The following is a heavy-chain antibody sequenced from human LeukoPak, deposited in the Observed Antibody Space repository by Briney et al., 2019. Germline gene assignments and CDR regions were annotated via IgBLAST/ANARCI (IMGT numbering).Heavy chain of an antibody. V-gene: IGHV3-23*01. CDR1: GFTFSSYA. Sequence: GGSLRLSCAASGFTFSSYAMSWFRQTPGKGLEWVSAISGSGGNTYYADSVKGRFTISRDNSKNTLYLQMNSLRDEDTAVYYCAKGPLIAVAGTTWDYWGQGTLATVSS. D-gene: IGHD6-19*01. J-gene: IGHJ4*02. CDR2: ISGSGGNT. CDR3: AKGPLIAVAGTTWDY.